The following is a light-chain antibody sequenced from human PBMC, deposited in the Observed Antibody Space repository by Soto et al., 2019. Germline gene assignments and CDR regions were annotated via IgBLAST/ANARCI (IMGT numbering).Light chain of an antibody. J-gene: IGKJ4*01. CDR1: QSVGGY. CDR2: DAS. CDR3: QQRSNWPLLT. V-gene: IGKV3-11*01. Sequence: EIVLTQSPATLSLSPGERATLSCRASQSVGGYLAWYQQKPGQAPRLLIYDASNRVTGIPARFSGSGSGTDFTLTIRSLEPEDFAVYYCQQRSNWPLLTFGGGTKVEIK.